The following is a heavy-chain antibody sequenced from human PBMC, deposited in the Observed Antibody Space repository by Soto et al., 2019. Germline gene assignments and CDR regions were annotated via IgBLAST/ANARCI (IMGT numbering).Heavy chain of an antibody. CDR2: IASDGKDK. V-gene: IGHV3-30*18. Sequence: QVQLVESGGGVVQPGRSLKLSCAASGFTFSNYAIHWVRQDPGKGLVWGAVIASDGKDKRYADAVKGRFTISRDNSKNTVYLQMKSLRGEDTAVYYCAKGGAIATSDYFFDYWGQGSLVSVSS. D-gene: IGHD2-2*02. CDR1: GFTFSNYA. CDR3: AKGGAIATSDYFFDY. J-gene: IGHJ4*02.